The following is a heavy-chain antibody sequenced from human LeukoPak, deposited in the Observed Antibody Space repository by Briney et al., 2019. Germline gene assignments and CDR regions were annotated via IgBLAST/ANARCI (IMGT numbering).Heavy chain of an antibody. D-gene: IGHD6-19*01. Sequence: PSESLSLTCAVYGGSFSGYYWSWIRQPPGKGLEWIGEINHRGSTHYALYLKSIVTISVDTSKNQFSLKLSSVTAADTAVYYCARSFGYSSGWYFGYWGQGTLVTVSS. CDR3: ARSFGYSSGWYFGY. J-gene: IGHJ4*02. CDR2: INHRGST. CDR1: GGSFSGYY. V-gene: IGHV4-34*01.